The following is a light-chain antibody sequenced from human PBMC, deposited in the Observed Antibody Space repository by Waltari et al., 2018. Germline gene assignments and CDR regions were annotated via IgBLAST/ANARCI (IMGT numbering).Light chain of an antibody. J-gene: IGLJ3*02. CDR1: SSDVGGYDH. CDR2: EVT. Sequence: TISCTGTSSDVGGYDHVSWYQQHPGKAPKLMIYEVTKRPSGVPDRFSGSKSGNTASLTVSGLQAEDEADYYCCSYAGTNNLGVFGGGTKLTVL. CDR3: CSYAGTNNLGV. V-gene: IGLV2-8*01.